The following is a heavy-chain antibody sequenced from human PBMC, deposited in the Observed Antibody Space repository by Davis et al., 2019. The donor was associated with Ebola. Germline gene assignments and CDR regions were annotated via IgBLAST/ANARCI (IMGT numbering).Heavy chain of an antibody. D-gene: IGHD3-9*01. V-gene: IGHV1-46*01. Sequence: ASVKVSCKASGYTFTSYYMHWVRQAPGQGLEWMGIINPSGGSTSYAQKFQGRVTMTRDTSTSTVYMELSSLRSEDTAVYYCSRDGAYTRGYYDILTGLYYFDYWGQGTLVTVSS. J-gene: IGHJ4*02. CDR3: SRDGAYTRGYYDILTGLYYFDY. CDR1: GYTFTSYY. CDR2: INPSGGST.